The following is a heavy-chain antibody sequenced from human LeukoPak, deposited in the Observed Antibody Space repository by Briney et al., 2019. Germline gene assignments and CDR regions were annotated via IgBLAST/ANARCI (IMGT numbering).Heavy chain of an antibody. Sequence: GGSLRLSSAASGFTFSGYAMTGGRQAPGKGLEWVSRITGSGDYTYYIDSVKGRFTISRDNSKNILYLQMNSLRGEDTALYSCAKDGLYYDGSAHVYYFDYWGQGTLVAVSS. J-gene: IGHJ4*02. V-gene: IGHV3-23*01. CDR2: ITGSGDYT. CDR1: GFTFSGYA. CDR3: AKDGLYYDGSAHVYYFDY. D-gene: IGHD3-22*01.